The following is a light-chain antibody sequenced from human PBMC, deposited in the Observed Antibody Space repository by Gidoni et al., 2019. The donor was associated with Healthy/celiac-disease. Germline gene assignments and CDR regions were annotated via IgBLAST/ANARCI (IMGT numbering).Light chain of an antibody. CDR1: QSVSSSY. Sequence: EIVLTQSPGTLSLSPGERATLSCRASQSVSSSYLAWYQQKPGQAPRLLSYGASSRATAIPARFSGSVSVTDFTLTISRLEPEDFAVYYCQQYGSSPPYTFGQGTKLEIK. J-gene: IGKJ2*01. CDR3: QQYGSSPPYT. V-gene: IGKV3-20*01. CDR2: GAS.